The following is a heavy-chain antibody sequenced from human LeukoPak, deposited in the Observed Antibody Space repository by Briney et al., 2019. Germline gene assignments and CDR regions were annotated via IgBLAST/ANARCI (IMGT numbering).Heavy chain of an antibody. J-gene: IGHJ6*03. V-gene: IGHV3-21*01. CDR1: GFTFSSYS. CDR3: AREGTGTSYYYYYYYMDV. Sequence: GGSLRLSCAASGFTFSSYSMNWVRQAPGKGLEWVSSISSSSSYKYYADSVKGRFTISRDNAKNSLYLQMNSLRAEDTAVYYCAREGTGTSYYYYYYYMDVWGKGTTVTVSS. D-gene: IGHD1-1*01. CDR2: ISSSSSYK.